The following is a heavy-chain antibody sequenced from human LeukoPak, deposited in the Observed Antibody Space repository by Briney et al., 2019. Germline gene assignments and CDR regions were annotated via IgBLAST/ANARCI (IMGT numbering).Heavy chain of an antibody. CDR2: IKQDGNEK. V-gene: IGHV3-7*03. CDR3: AAGDRNGWYFDY. D-gene: IGHD6-19*01. CDR1: GFTFSSYW. J-gene: IGHJ4*02. Sequence: QPGGSLRLSCAASGFTFSSYWMTWVRQAPGKGLEWVASIKQDGNEKYYVDSVKGRFTISRDNAKNSLYLQMNSLRAEDTALYYCAAGDRNGWYFDYWGQGTLVTVSS.